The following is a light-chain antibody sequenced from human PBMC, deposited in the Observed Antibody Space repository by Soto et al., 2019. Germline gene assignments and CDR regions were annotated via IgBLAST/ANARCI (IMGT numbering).Light chain of an antibody. J-gene: IGLJ1*01. CDR1: SSDVGGYKF. V-gene: IGLV2-14*01. CDR2: DVS. Sequence: QSALTQPASVSGYPGQSITISCTGTSSDVGGYKFVSWYQQHPGKAPKFIIYDVSIRPSGVSNRFSGSKSGNTASLTISGLQAEDEADYYCSSYTSGSHYVFGTGTQLTVL. CDR3: SSYTSGSHYV.